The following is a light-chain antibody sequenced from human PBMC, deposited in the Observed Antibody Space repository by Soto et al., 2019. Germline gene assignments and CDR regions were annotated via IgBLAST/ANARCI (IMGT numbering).Light chain of an antibody. CDR2: KAS. CDR1: QSISSW. J-gene: IGKJ1*01. Sequence: VQMYQSPATVSAYVRDRVTITCRASQSISSWLAWYQQKPGKAPKLLIYKASSLESGVPSRFSGSGSGTEFTLTISSLQPDDFATYYCQQYNSYSRTFGQGTNVAIK. V-gene: IGKV1-5*03. CDR3: QQYNSYSRT.